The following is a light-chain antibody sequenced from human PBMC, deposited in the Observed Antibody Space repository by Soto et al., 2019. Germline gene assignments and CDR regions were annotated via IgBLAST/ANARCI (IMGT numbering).Light chain of an antibody. J-gene: IGKJ1*01. CDR2: GAS. CDR1: ETVATN. CDR3: QQYSKWPPWT. Sequence: EVVMTQSPATLSVSPGERATLSCRASETVATNLAWYQQKPGQAPRLLISGASTRAAGISDRFRGSGSGTEFTLTISSLRSEDSAIYYCQQYSKWPPWTFGPGTKVDSK. V-gene: IGKV3-15*01.